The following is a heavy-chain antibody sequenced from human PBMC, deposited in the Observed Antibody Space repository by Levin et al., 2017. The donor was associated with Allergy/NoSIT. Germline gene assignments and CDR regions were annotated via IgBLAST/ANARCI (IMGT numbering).Heavy chain of an antibody. Sequence: GGSLRLSCAASGFTLSSCWMSWVRQAPGKGLEWVANIDKDGSAKNYVDSVKGRFTISRDNAKNSLHLQLNSLRVEDTAVYYCVKDKAEDWSFDYWGQGTLVTVSS. CDR3: VKDKAEDWSFDY. V-gene: IGHV3-7*01. CDR1: GFTLSSCW. J-gene: IGHJ4*02. CDR2: IDKDGSAK. D-gene: IGHD3/OR15-3a*01.